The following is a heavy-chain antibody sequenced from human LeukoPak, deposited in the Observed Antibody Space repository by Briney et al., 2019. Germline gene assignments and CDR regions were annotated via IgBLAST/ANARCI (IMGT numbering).Heavy chain of an antibody. CDR2: INAGNGNT. CDR3: AILGATKFGY. CDR1: GYTFPSYA. V-gene: IGHV1-3*01. D-gene: IGHD1-26*01. Sequence: ASVKVSCKASGYTFPSYAMHWVRQAPGQRLEWMGWINAGNGNTKYSQKFQGRVTMTEDTSTDTAYMELSSLRSEDTAVYYCAILGATKFGYWGQGTLSPSP. J-gene: IGHJ4*02.